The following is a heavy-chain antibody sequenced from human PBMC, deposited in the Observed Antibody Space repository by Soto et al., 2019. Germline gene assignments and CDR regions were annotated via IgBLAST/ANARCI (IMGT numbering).Heavy chain of an antibody. Sequence: ASVKVSFKASGYTFTTYYISWVRQAPGQGLEWMGWISAYNGNTKYAQKLQGRVTMTTDTSTSTAYMELRSLRSDDTAVYYCARDNPPMGVWGQGTTVTVSS. CDR3: ARDNPPMGV. CDR1: GYTFTTYY. J-gene: IGHJ6*02. V-gene: IGHV1-18*01. CDR2: ISAYNGNT.